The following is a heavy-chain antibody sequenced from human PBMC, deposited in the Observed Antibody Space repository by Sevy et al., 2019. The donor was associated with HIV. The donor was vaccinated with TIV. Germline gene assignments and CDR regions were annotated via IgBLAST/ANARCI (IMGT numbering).Heavy chain of an antibody. CDR1: GFTFSSYA. CDR2: ISYDGSNK. D-gene: IGHD3-10*01. CDR3: ARESLWFGELRYYYYYGMDV. V-gene: IGHV3-30-3*01. Sequence: GGSLRLSCAASGFTFSSYAMHWVRQAPGKGLEWVAVISYDGSNKYYADSVKGRFTISRDNSKNTLYLQMNSLRAEDTAEYYCARESLWFGELRYYYYYGMDVWGQGTTVTVSS. J-gene: IGHJ6*02.